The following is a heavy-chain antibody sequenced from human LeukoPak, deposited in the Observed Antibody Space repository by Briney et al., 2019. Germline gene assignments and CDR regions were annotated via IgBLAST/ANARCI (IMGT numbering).Heavy chain of an antibody. CDR2: ISGSGGST. V-gene: IGHV3-23*01. CDR1: GFTFSSYA. J-gene: IGHJ4*02. CDR3: AKDLYDSSGYYPPNFDY. D-gene: IGHD3-22*01. Sequence: GGSLRLSCAASGFTFSSYAMSWVRQAPGKGLGWVSAISGSGGSTYYADSVKGRFTIPRDNSKNTLYLQMNSLRAEDTAVYYCAKDLYDSSGYYPPNFDYWGQGTLVTVSS.